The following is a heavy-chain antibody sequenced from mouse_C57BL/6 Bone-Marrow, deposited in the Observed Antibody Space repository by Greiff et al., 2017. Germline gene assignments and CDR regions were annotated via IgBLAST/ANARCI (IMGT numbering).Heavy chain of an antibody. CDR3: ARDIFATVVANPDWYFDD. CDR1: GYTFTSYW. Sequence: QVQLQQPGAELVKPGASVKLSCKASGYTFTSYWMQWVKQRPGQGLEWIGEIDPSDSYTNYNQKFKGKATLTVDTSSSTAYMQLSSLTSADSAVYYCARDIFATVVANPDWYFDDWGTGTTVTVSS. CDR2: IDPSDSYT. J-gene: IGHJ1*03. D-gene: IGHD1-1*01. V-gene: IGHV1-50*01.